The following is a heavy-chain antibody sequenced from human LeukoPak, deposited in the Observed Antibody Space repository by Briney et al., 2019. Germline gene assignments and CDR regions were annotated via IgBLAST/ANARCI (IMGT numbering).Heavy chain of an antibody. J-gene: IGHJ4*02. V-gene: IGHV4-59*08. CDR1: GGSISNDY. Sequence: KPSETLSLTCTVSGGSISNDYWSWIRQPPGKGLEWIGHIYYSGATKYNPSLKIRITISVDTSKTQFSLMLISVTAADTAVYYCARFGITVVRGGKYYFDYWGQGTLVTVSS. D-gene: IGHD3-10*01. CDR2: IYYSGAT. CDR3: ARFGITVVRGGKYYFDY.